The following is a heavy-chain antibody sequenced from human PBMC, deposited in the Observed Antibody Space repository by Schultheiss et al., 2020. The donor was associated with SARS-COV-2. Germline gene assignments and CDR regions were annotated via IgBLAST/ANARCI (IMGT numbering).Heavy chain of an antibody. J-gene: IGHJ6*02. Sequence: ASVKVSCKASGYTFTSYGISWVRQAPGQGLEWMGWISAYNGNTNYAQKLQGRVTMTTDTSTSTAYMELRSLRSDDTAVYYCARDLQRLTVLRFLEWSPRIYYGMDVWGQGTTVTVSS. CDR3: ARDLQRLTVLRFLEWSPRIYYGMDV. D-gene: IGHD3-3*01. CDR1: GYTFTSYG. CDR2: ISAYNGNT. V-gene: IGHV1-18*04.